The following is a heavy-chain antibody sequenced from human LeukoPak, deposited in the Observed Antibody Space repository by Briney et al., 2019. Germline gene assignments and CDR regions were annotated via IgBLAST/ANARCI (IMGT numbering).Heavy chain of an antibody. CDR2: IYYSGST. V-gene: IGHV4-39*07. D-gene: IGHD3-10*01. J-gene: IGHJ4*02. Sequence: SETLSLTCTVSGGSISSSSYYWGWIRQPPGKGLEWIGSIYYSGSTYYNPSLKSRVTISVDTSKNQFSLKLSSVTAADTAVYYCARATQRKKWFGELTYFDYWGQGTLVTVSS. CDR1: GGSISSSSYY. CDR3: ARATQRKKWFGELTYFDY.